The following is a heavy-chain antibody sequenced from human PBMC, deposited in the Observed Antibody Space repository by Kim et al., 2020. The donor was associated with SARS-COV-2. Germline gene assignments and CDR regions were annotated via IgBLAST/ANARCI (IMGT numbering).Heavy chain of an antibody. CDR2: ISWNSGSI. J-gene: IGHJ4*02. D-gene: IGHD3-22*01. CDR3: AKDHYYDSSGHLDY. V-gene: IGHV3-9*01. CDR1: GFTFDDYA. Sequence: GGSLRLSCAASGFTFDDYAMHWVRQAPGKGLEWVSGISWNSGSIGYADSVKGRFTISRDNAKNSLYLQMNSLRAEDTALYYCAKDHYYDSSGHLDYWSQGTLVTVSS.